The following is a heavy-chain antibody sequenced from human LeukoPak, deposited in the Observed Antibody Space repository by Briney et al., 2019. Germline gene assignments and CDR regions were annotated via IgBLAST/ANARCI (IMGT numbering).Heavy chain of an antibody. J-gene: IGHJ4*02. D-gene: IGHD2-8*02. CDR2: IYYTGTT. V-gene: IGHV4-59*01. Sequence: SETLSLTCTVSGGSLSSYYWSWIRQSPGKRLELIGHIYYTGTTFYNPSLNSRVTISLDTSKNEFSLKLTSVTAADTAVYYCAGVTGTYSLWGQGTLVTVSS. CDR1: GGSLSSYY. CDR3: AGVTGTYSL.